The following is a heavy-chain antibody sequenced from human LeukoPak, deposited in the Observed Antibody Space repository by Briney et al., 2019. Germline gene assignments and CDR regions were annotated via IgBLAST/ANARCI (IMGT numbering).Heavy chain of an antibody. CDR1: GGSISSYY. Sequence: SETLSLTCSVSGGSISSYYWSWIRQPPGKGLEWIGFIYYSGSTNYSPSLKSRVTMSVDTSKNQFSLRLSTVTAADTALYYCSRLWTDLYRYLELRGRGTLVNV. D-gene: IGHD3/OR15-3a*01. J-gene: IGHJ2*01. V-gene: IGHV4-59*08. CDR2: IYYSGST. CDR3: SRLWTDLYRYLEL.